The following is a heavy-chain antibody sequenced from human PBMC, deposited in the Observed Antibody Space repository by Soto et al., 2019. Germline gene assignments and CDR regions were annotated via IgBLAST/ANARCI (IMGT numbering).Heavy chain of an antibody. D-gene: IGHD3-10*01. CDR2: INHSGST. V-gene: IGHV4-34*01. Sequence: QVQLQQWGAGLLKPSETLSLTCAVYGGSFSGYYWSWIRQPPGKGLEWIGEINHSGSTNYNPSLKSRVTISVDTSKNQFSLKLSSVTAADTAVYYGARGNMVRGVIRRKYYFDYWGQGTLVTVSS. CDR1: GGSFSGYY. CDR3: ARGNMVRGVIRRKYYFDY. J-gene: IGHJ4*02.